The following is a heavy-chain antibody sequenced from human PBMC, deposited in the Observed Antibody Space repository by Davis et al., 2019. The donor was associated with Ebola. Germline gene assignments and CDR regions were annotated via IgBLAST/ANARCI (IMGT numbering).Heavy chain of an antibody. D-gene: IGHD6-13*01. J-gene: IGHJ3*02. CDR2: IIPIFGTA. CDR1: GGTFSSYA. V-gene: IGHV1-69*13. Sequence: AASVKVSCKASGGTFSSYAISWVRQAPGQGLEWMGGIIPIFGTANYAQKFQGRVTITADESTSTAYMELSSLRSEDTAVYYCARQLPLIADDAFDIWGQGTMVTVSS. CDR3: ARQLPLIADDAFDI.